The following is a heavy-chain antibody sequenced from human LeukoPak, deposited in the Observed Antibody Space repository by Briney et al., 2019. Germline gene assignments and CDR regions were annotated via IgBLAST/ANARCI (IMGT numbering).Heavy chain of an antibody. Sequence: ASVKVSCKASGYTFTSYYMHWVRQAPGQGLEWMGIINPSGGSTSYAQKLQGRVTMTRDTSTSTVYMELSSLRSEDTAVYYCARDPAIVVVPAAASFDYWGQGTLVTVSS. D-gene: IGHD2-2*01. CDR3: ARDPAIVVVPAAASFDY. V-gene: IGHV1-46*01. CDR1: GYTFTSYY. CDR2: INPSGGST. J-gene: IGHJ4*02.